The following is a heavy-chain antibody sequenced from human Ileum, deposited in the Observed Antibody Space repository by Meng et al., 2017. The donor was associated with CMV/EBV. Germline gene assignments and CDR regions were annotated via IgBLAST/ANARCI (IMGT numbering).Heavy chain of an antibody. CDR2: IVPAVGTV. CDR3: ARDDRVWGYL. CDR1: GRTFDSYG. V-gene: IGHV1-69*06. Sequence: SVKVSCKASGRTFDSYGAYWVRQAPGQGLDWMGAIVPAVGTVNYAEKFQDRLTITADKSTNTAYMELSSLRSEDTATYYCARDDRVWGYLWGEGTLVTVSS. D-gene: IGHD3-16*01. J-gene: IGHJ1*01.